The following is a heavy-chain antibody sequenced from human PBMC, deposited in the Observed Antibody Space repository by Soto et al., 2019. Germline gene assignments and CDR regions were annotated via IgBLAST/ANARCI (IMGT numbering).Heavy chain of an antibody. J-gene: IGHJ4*02. V-gene: IGHV3-23*01. CDR3: AKDRRAGGNYGFYSDF. Sequence: PGGSLRLSCAASGFTLSSYGVTWVRQAPGKGLEWVSFSSATGAGTYYADSVKGRFTISRDNSKNTLYLQMTSLRTDDTAVYYCAKDRRAGGNYGFYSDFWGQGALVTVSS. CDR2: SSATGAGT. CDR1: GFTLSSYG. D-gene: IGHD1-7*01.